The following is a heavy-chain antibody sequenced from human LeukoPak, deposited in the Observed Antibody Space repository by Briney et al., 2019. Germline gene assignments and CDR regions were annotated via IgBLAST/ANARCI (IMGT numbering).Heavy chain of an antibody. Sequence: AGGSLRLSCAASGFTFSGYSMNWVRQAPGKGLQWVSSISSSSSYIYYADSVKGRFTISRDNSKNTLYLQMNSLRAEDTAVYYCAKSLVRGVIPGFDYWGQGTLVTVSS. J-gene: IGHJ4*02. D-gene: IGHD3-10*01. CDR2: ISSSSSYI. CDR3: AKSLVRGVIPGFDY. V-gene: IGHV3-21*04. CDR1: GFTFSGYS.